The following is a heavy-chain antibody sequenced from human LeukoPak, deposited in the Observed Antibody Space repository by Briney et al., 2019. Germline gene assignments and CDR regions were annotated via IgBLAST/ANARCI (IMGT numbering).Heavy chain of an antibody. CDR2: INHSGST. CDR1: GGSFSGYY. J-gene: IGHJ5*02. Sequence: PSETLSLTCAVYGGSFSGYYWSWIRQPPGKGLEWIGEINHSGSTNYNPSLKSRVTISVDTSKNQFSLKLSSVTAADTAVYYCARGGAQYSSSWSLISNWFDPWGQGTLVTVSS. CDR3: ARGGAQYSSSWSLISNWFDP. V-gene: IGHV4-34*01. D-gene: IGHD6-13*01.